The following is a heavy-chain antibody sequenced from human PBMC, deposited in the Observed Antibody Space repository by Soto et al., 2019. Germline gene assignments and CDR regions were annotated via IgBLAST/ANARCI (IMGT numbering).Heavy chain of an antibody. CDR2: INSDGSST. J-gene: IGHJ2*01. CDR3: ARFHYGSGSYYIPLRDL. Sequence: GGSLRLSCAASGFTFSSYWMHWVRQAPGKGLVWVSRINSDGSSTSYADSVKGRFTISRDNAKNTLYLQMNSLRAEDTAVYYCARFHYGSGSYYIPLRDLWGRGTLVTVSS. CDR1: GFTFSSYW. V-gene: IGHV3-74*01. D-gene: IGHD3-10*01.